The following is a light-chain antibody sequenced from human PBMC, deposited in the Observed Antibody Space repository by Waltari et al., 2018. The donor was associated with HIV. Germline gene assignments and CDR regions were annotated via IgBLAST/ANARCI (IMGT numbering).Light chain of an antibody. CDR1: YSNIGKSS. Sequence: QSVLTQPPSVSAAPGQKVIISCSGGYSNIGKSSVSWYQQLPGTAPKLLIYESKRRPAGIPDGCSGSKSGTSATLAITGLQSGDEADYFCGTWDTSLSVGIFGGGTKLTVL. J-gene: IGLJ2*01. V-gene: IGLV1-51*01. CDR2: ESK. CDR3: GTWDTSLSVGI.